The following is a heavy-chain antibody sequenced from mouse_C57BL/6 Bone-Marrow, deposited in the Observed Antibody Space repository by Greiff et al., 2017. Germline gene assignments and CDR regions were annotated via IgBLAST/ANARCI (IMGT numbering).Heavy chain of an antibody. CDR1: GFTFSSYT. CDR2: ISGGGGNT. CDR3: ARQGQLPFAY. D-gene: IGHD6-1*01. V-gene: IGHV5-9*01. J-gene: IGHJ3*01. Sequence: DVMLVESGGGLVKPGGSLKLSCAASGFTFSSYTMSWVRQTPEKRLEWVATISGGGGNTYYPDSVKGRFTISRDNAKNTLYLQMSSLRSEDTALYYCARQGQLPFAYWGQGTLVTVSA.